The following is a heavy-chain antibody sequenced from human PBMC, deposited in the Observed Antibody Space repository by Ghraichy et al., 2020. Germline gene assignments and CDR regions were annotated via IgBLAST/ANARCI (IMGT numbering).Heavy chain of an antibody. CDR3: ARLKVVVTAYAYYYYGMDV. D-gene: IGHD2-21*02. CDR2: IYTSGST. Sequence: PETLSLTCTVSGGSISSYYWSWIRQPPGKGLEWIGYIYTSGSTNYNPSLKSRVTISVDTSKNQFSLKLSSVTAADTAVYYCARLKVVVTAYAYYYYGMDVWGQGTTVTVSS. V-gene: IGHV4-4*09. CDR1: GGSISSYY. J-gene: IGHJ6*02.